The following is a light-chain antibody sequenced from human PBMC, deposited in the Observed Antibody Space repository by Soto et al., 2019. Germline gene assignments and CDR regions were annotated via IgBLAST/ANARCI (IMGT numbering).Light chain of an antibody. CDR2: DAS. V-gene: IGKV3-11*01. J-gene: IGKJ5*01. CDR1: QSVSSH. CDR3: QQRSSVLT. Sequence: EVVLTQSPATLSLSPGEGATLSCRASQSVSSHLAWYQQKPGQAPRLLIYDASKRATGIPARFSGNGFGTYFTLTISSLEPEDFAVYYCQQRSSVLTFGQGTRLEMK.